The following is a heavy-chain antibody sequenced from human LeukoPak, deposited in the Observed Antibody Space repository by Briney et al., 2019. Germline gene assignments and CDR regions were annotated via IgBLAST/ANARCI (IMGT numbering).Heavy chain of an antibody. V-gene: IGHV1-3*01. CDR3: ARRSWLNIILGPYYYGMDV. CDR1: GYTFTSYA. D-gene: IGHD2/OR15-2a*01. J-gene: IGHJ6*02. CDR2: INAGNGNT. Sequence: ASVNVSCKASGYTFTSYAMHWVRQAPGQRLEWMGWINAGNGNTKYSQKFQGRVTITRDTSASTAYMELSSLRSEDTAVYYCARRSWLNIILGPYYYGMDVWGQGTTVTVSS.